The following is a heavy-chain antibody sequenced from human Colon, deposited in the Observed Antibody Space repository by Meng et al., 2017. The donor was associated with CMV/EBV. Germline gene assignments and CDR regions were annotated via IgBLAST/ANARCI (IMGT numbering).Heavy chain of an antibody. CDR2: IYPADSDT. Sequence: GESLKISCKGSGYSFTGHWIAWVRQTPGKGLEWMGIIYPADSDTRYSPSFQGHVTISADKSINTVYLQWSSLKASDTAMYYCARGGLADFDYWGQGALVTVSS. V-gene: IGHV5-51*01. D-gene: IGHD3-16*01. CDR3: ARGGLADFDY. J-gene: IGHJ4*02. CDR1: GYSFTGHW.